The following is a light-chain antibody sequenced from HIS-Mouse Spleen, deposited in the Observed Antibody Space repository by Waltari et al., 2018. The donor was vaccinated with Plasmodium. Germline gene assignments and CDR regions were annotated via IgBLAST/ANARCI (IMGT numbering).Light chain of an antibody. CDR1: QSVSSN. CDR3: QQYNNWPPYT. J-gene: IGKJ2*01. Sequence: EIVMTQSTATLAVSPGEKATLSSRASQSVSSNLAWYQQKPGQAPRLLIYGASTRATGIPARFSGSGSGTEFTVTISSMQSEDFAVSYCQQYNNWPPYTFGQGTKLEIK. CDR2: GAS. V-gene: IGKV3-15*01.